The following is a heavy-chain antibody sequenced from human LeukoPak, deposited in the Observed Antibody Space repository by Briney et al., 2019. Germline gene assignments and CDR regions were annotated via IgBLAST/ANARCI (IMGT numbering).Heavy chain of an antibody. D-gene: IGHD5-12*01. CDR2: ISYDGSNK. J-gene: IGHJ4*02. V-gene: IGHV3-30*01. Sequence: GGSLRLSCAASGFTFSSYAMHWVRQAPGKGLEWVAVISYDGSNKYYADSVKGRFTISRDNSKNTLYLQMNSLRAEDTAVYYCARDGNNIVATGDPDYWGQGTLVTVSS. CDR1: GFTFSSYA. CDR3: ARDGNNIVATGDPDY.